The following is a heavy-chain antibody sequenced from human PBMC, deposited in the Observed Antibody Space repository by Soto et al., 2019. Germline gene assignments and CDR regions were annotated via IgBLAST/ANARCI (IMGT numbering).Heavy chain of an antibody. CDR1: GDSISSYF. CDR2: VYHSGST. V-gene: IGHV4-59*01. D-gene: IGHD3-22*01. CDR3: ARTYSSSYSRYPVYYGMDV. J-gene: IGHJ6*02. Sequence: SETLSLTCTVSGDSISSYFWSWIRQPPGKGLEWIGCVYHSGSTNYSPSLKRRVSISVDTSKNQFSLRLTYVTAADTAVYYCARTYSSSYSRYPVYYGMDVWVQGTTVTVSS.